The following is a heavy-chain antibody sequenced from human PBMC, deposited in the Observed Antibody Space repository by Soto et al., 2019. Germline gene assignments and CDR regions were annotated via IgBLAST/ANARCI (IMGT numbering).Heavy chain of an antibody. D-gene: IGHD6-19*01. V-gene: IGHV3-48*01. CDR3: ARGGSGWGRNFDY. J-gene: IGHJ4*02. Sequence: GGSLRLSCAASGFTFSSYSMNWVRQAPGKGLEWVSYISSSSSTIYYADSVKGRFTISRDNAKNSLYLQMNSLRAEDTAVYYCARGGSGWGRNFDYWGQGTLVTVSS. CDR1: GFTFSSYS. CDR2: ISSSSSTI.